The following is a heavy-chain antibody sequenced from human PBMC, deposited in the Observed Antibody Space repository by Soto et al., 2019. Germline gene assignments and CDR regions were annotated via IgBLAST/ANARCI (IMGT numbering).Heavy chain of an antibody. Sequence: GGSLRLSCAASGFTFRSYWMQWVRQAPGKGLVWVSWINSDGSSTSYADSVKGRFTISRDNAKNSLYLQMNSLRAEDTAVYYCARDSQWEPNELWGQGTMVTVSS. V-gene: IGHV3-74*01. D-gene: IGHD1-26*01. CDR2: INSDGSST. J-gene: IGHJ3*01. CDR3: ARDSQWEPNEL. CDR1: GFTFRSYW.